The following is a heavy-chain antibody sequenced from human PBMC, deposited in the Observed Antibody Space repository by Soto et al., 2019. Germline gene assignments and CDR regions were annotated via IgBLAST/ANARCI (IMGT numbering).Heavy chain of an antibody. V-gene: IGHV4-31*03. CDR2: IYYSGST. CDR1: GGSISSGGYY. CDR3: ARAYYYDSSGSAFDY. Sequence: SETLSLTCTVSGGSISSGGYYWSWIRQHLGKGLEWIGYIYYSGSTYYNPSLKSRVTISVDTSKNQFSLKLSSVTAADTAVYYCARAYYYDSSGSAFDYSGYGTLVTVAS. J-gene: IGHJ4*01. D-gene: IGHD3-22*01.